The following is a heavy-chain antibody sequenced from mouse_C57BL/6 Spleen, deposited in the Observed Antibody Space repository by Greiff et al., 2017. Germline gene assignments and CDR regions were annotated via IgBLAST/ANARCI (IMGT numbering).Heavy chain of an antibody. CDR1: GYTFTEYT. CDR2: FYPGSGSI. CDR3: ARHEAYYSNPHYAMDY. V-gene: IGHV1-62-2*01. J-gene: IGHJ4*01. Sequence: QVQLQQSGAELVKPGASVKLSCKASGYTFTEYTIHWVKQRSGQGLEWIGWFYPGSGSIKYNEKFKDKATLTEDKSSSTVYMELSRLTSEDSAVYFGARHEAYYSNPHYAMDYWGQGTSVTVSS. D-gene: IGHD2-5*01.